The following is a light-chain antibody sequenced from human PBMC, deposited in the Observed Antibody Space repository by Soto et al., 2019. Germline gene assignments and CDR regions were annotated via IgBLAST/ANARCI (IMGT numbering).Light chain of an antibody. CDR1: SSDIGGYNY. V-gene: IGLV2-8*01. Sequence: QSALTQPPSASGSPGQSVTISCTGTSSDIGGYNYVSWYQQHPGKAPKLMIYEVSKRPSGVPDRFSGSKSGNTASLTVSGLQAEEEADYYCSSNAGSNGYVFGTGTRSPA. J-gene: IGLJ1*01. CDR3: SSNAGSNGYV. CDR2: EVS.